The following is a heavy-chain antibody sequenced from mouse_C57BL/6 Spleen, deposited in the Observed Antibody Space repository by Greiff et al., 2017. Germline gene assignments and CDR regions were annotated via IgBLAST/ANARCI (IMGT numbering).Heavy chain of an antibody. CDR2: IYPGSGSA. J-gene: IGHJ2*01. CDR3: ARQTTTVIDY. CDR1: GYTFTSYW. D-gene: IGHD1-1*01. V-gene: IGHV1-55*01. Sequence: QVQLQQPGAELVKPGASVKMPCKASGYTFTSYWITWVKQRPGQGLEWIGDIYPGSGSANYNATFKSKATLTVDSSSRTAYMQLSSLTYEDSAVYYCARQTTTVIDYWGKGTTLTVAS.